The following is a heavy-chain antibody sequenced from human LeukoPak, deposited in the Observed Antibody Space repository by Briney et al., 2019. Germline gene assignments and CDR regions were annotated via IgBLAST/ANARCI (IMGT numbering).Heavy chain of an antibody. D-gene: IGHD2-15*01. Sequence: GGSLRLSCAASGFTFSNYAMSRVRQAPGKGLEWVSVISGSGGNTFSADSVKGRFTISRDSSKNTLHLQMNSLRAEDTAVYYCAKGKAGSSYSGIDFWGQGTLVTVSS. CDR2: ISGSGGNT. CDR1: GFTFSNYA. V-gene: IGHV3-23*01. J-gene: IGHJ4*02. CDR3: AKGKAGSSYSGIDF.